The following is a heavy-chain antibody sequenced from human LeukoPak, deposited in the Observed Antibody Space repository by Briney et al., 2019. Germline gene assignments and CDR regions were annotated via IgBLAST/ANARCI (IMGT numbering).Heavy chain of an antibody. CDR2: IKSKTDGGTT. V-gene: IGHV3-15*01. D-gene: IGHD3-9*01. CDR1: GFTFSNAW. J-gene: IGHJ4*02. CDR3: AKDYLSMFYDILTGYPAFSNYFDY. Sequence: GGSLRLSCAASGFTFSNAWMSWVRQAPGKGLEWVGRIKSKTDGGTTDYAAPVKGRFTISRVDSKNTLYLQMNSLKTEDTAVYYCAKDYLSMFYDILTGYPAFSNYFDYWGQGTLVTVSS.